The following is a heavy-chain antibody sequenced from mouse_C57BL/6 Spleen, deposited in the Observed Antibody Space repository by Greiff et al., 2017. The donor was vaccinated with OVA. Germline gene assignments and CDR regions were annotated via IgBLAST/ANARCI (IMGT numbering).Heavy chain of an antibody. CDR3: ARERGDYLDY. CDR2: INYDGSST. Sequence: EVKLVESEGGLVQPGSSMKLSCTASGFTFSDYYMAWVRQVPEKGLEWVANINYDGSSTYYLDSLKSRFIISRDNAKNILYLQMSSLKSEDTATYYCARERGDYLDYWGQGTTLTVSS. CDR1: GFTFSDYY. V-gene: IGHV5-16*01. J-gene: IGHJ2*01.